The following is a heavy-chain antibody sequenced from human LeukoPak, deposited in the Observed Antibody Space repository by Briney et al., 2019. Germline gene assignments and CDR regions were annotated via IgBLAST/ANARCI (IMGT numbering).Heavy chain of an antibody. V-gene: IGHV1-69*13. CDR1: GYTFTSYG. D-gene: IGHD1-26*01. CDR3: AKTIVGGTRVYYYYGMDV. J-gene: IGHJ6*02. Sequence: SVKVSCKASGYTFTSYGISWVRQAPGQGLEWMGGIIPVFDTTNYAQKFQGRVTITADESTSTAYMELSSLRSEDTALYYCAKTIVGGTRVYYYYGMDVWGQGTTVTVSS. CDR2: IIPVFDTT.